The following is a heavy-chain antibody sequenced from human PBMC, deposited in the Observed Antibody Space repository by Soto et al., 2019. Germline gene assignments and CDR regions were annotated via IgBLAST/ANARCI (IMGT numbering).Heavy chain of an antibody. D-gene: IGHD5-12*01. CDR3: ERVGYNNLDY. CDR1: GGTFSSYT. CDR2: IIPILGIA. Sequence: QVQLVQSGAEVKKPGSSVKVSCKASGGTFSSYTISWVRQAPGQGLEWMGRIIPILGIANYAQKFQGRVXIXXDKSTSTAYMELSSLRAEDTAVYYCERVGYNNLDYWGQGTLVTVSS. V-gene: IGHV1-69*02. J-gene: IGHJ4*02.